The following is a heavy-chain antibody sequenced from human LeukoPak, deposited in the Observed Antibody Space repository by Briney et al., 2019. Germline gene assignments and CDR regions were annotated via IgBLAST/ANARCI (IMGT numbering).Heavy chain of an antibody. D-gene: IGHD4-17*01. CDR3: ATHYGDRDAFDI. CDR1: GFTFSSYG. J-gene: IGHJ3*02. CDR2: ISGSGGST. V-gene: IGHV3-23*01. Sequence: GGSLRLSCAASGFTFSSYGMSWVRQAPGKGLEWISAISGSGGSTYYADSVKGRFTISRDNSKNTLYLQMNSLRAEDTAVYYCATHYGDRDAFDIWGQGTMVTVSS.